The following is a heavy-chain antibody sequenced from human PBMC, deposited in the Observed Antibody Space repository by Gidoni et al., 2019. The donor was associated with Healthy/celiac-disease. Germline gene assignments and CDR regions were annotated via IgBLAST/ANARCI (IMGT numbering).Heavy chain of an antibody. D-gene: IGHD1-1*01. J-gene: IGHJ5*02. CDR3: ARDWTGTTGELRFDP. CDR2: IWYDGSNK. CDR1: GFTFSSYG. Sequence: GESGGGVVQPGRSLRLSCAASGFTFSSYGMHWVRQAPGKGLEWVAVIWYDGSNKYYADSVKGRFTISRDNSKNTLYLQMNSLRAEDTAVYYCARDWTGTTGELRFDPWGQGTLVTVSS. V-gene: IGHV3-33*01.